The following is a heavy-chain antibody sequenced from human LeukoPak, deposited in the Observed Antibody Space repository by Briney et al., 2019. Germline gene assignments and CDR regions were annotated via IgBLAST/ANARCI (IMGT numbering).Heavy chain of an antibody. CDR1: GGSISSYY. J-gene: IGHJ6*03. V-gene: IGHV4-59*01. D-gene: IGHD4/OR15-4a*01. CDR3: ARIYGGQYYYYYTDV. CDR2: IYYSGST. Sequence: SETLSLTCTVSGGSISSYYWSWIRQPPGKGLEWIGYIYYSGSTNYNPSLKSRVTISVDTSKNQFSLKLSSVTAADTAVYYCARIYGGQYYYYYTDVWGKGTTVTVSS.